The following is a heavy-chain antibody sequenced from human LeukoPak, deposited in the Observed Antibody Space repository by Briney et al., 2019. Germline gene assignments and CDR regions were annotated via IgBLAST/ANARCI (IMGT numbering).Heavy chain of an antibody. V-gene: IGHV4-34*01. D-gene: IGHD2/OR15-2a*01. CDR1: GGSFSGYY. CDR3: ARGLPISGMDV. J-gene: IGHJ6*02. Sequence: SETLPLTCAVYGGSFSGYYWSWIRQPPGKGLEWIGEINHSGSTNYNPSLKSRVTISVDTSKNQFSLKLSSVTAADTAVYYCARGLPISGMDVWGQGTTVTVSS. CDR2: INHSGST.